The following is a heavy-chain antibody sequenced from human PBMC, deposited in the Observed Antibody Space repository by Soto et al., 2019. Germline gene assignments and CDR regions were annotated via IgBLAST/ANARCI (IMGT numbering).Heavy chain of an antibody. CDR1: GYSFTSYW. Sequence: PGESLKISCKGSGYSFTSYWIGWVRQMPGKGLEWMGIIYPGDSDTRYSPTFQGQFTFSADNSFSTAYLKWSSLKAWGTAMYYCARVLSVAGTIDYWGQGTLVTVSS. V-gene: IGHV5-51*01. J-gene: IGHJ4*02. D-gene: IGHD6-19*01. CDR2: IYPGDSDT. CDR3: ARVLSVAGTIDY.